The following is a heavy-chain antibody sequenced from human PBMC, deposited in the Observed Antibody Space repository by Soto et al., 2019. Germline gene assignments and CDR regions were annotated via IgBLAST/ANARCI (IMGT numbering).Heavy chain of an antibody. CDR2: VNSDGTIT. Sequence: PGGSLRLSCAASGFDFSNAWMHWVRQAPGKGLVWVSHVNSDGTITTYADSVKGRFTISRDNAKNTVDLQMNSLRVEDSAVYYCTREQAYRSAAWGQGTPVTVSS. J-gene: IGHJ5*02. V-gene: IGHV3-74*01. CDR3: TREQAYRSAA. CDR1: GFDFSNAW. D-gene: IGHD2-21*01.